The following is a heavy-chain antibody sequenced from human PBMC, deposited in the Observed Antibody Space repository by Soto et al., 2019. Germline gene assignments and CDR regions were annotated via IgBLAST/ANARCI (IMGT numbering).Heavy chain of an antibody. Sequence: EVQLVESGGGLVQPGGFLRLSCAASGFTFSSYSMNWVRQAPGKGLEWVSYINSGSSTIYYADSVKGRFTISRDNAKNSLYLQMNSLRDEDTAVYYCARDAPRCSGGSCFDFWGQGTLVTVSS. J-gene: IGHJ4*02. CDR3: ARDAPRCSGGSCFDF. D-gene: IGHD2-15*01. CDR1: GFTFSSYS. V-gene: IGHV3-48*02. CDR2: INSGSSTI.